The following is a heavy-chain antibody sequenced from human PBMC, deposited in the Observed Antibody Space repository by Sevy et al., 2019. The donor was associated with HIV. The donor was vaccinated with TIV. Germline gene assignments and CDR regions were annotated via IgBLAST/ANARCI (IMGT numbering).Heavy chain of an antibody. CDR3: ARDHESSSGWYVHFDY. J-gene: IGHJ4*02. CDR1: GYTFTTYA. CDR2: INTNTGNP. D-gene: IGHD6-19*01. Sequence: ASVKVSCKDSGYTFTTYAMSWVRQAPGQGLEWLGWINTNTGNPTYAQGFTGRFVFSLDTSVSTAYLQISSLKAEDTAVYYCARDHESSSGWYVHFDYWGQGTLVTVSS. V-gene: IGHV7-4-1*02.